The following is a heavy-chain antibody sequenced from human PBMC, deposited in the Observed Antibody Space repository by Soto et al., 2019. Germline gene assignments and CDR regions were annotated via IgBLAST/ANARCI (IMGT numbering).Heavy chain of an antibody. J-gene: IGHJ5*02. CDR2: ISSSSSTI. D-gene: IGHD3-22*01. Sequence: HPGGSLRLSCAASGFTFSSYSMNWIRQAPGKGLERVSYISSSSSTIYYADSVKGRFTISSDNAKNSLYLQMNSLRAEDTAVYYCARGRWYYDSSGNAWFDPWGQGTLVTVSS. V-gene: IGHV3-48*01. CDR3: ARGRWYYDSSGNAWFDP. CDR1: GFTFSSYS.